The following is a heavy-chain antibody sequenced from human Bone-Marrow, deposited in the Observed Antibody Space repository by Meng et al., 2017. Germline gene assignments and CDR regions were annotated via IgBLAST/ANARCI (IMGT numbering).Heavy chain of an antibody. V-gene: IGHV3-48*03. Sequence: GGSLRLSCAASGFTFSSYEFDWVRQAPGKGLEWVSFINSNFAIHYVDSVRGRLTISRDNAKNSLYLQMNDLRVEDTGLYNCARDDSIGGVWGQGTLVTVSS. CDR3: ARDDSIGGV. CDR1: GFTFSSYE. CDR2: INSNFAI. J-gene: IGHJ4*02. D-gene: IGHD3-22*01.